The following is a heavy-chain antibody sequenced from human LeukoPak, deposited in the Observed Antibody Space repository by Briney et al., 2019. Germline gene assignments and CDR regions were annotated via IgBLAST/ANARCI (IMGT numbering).Heavy chain of an antibody. CDR2: ISSSSSYI. J-gene: IGHJ4*02. Sequence: GGSLRLSCAASGFTFSSYEMNWVRQAPGKGLEWVSSISSSSSYIYYADSVKGRFTISRDNAKNSLYLQMNSLRAEDTAVYYCARRIIAVAPPYYFDYWGQGTLVTVSS. V-gene: IGHV3-21*01. D-gene: IGHD6-19*01. CDR1: GFTFSSYE. CDR3: ARRIIAVAPPYYFDY.